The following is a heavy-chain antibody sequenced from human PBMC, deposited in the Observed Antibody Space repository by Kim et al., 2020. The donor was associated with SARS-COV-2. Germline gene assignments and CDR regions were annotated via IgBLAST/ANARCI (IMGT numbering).Heavy chain of an antibody. V-gene: IGHV1-69*13. Sequence: SVKVSCKASGGTFSSYAISWVRQAPGQGLEWMGGIIPIFGTANYAQKFQGRVTITADESTSTAYMELSSLRSEDTAVYYCARAGCRPGSGRGEGWFDPWGQGTLVTVSS. CDR3: ARAGCRPGSGRGEGWFDP. D-gene: IGHD3-10*01. CDR1: GGTFSSYA. CDR2: IIPIFGTA. J-gene: IGHJ5*02.